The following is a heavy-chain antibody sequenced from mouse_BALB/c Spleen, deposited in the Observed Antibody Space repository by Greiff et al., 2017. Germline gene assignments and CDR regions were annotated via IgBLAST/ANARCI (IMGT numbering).Heavy chain of an antibody. CDR3: NAGYGNLYAMDY. D-gene: IGHD2-10*02. CDR1: GFNIKDYY. CDR2: IDPENGDT. V-gene: IGHV14-4*02. J-gene: IGHJ4*01. Sequence: EVQRVESGAELVRSGASVKLSCTASGFNIKDYYMHWVKQRPEQGLEWIGWIDPENGDTEYAPKFQGKATMTADTSSNTAYLQLSSLTSEDTAVYYCNAGYGNLYAMDYWGQGTSVTVSS.